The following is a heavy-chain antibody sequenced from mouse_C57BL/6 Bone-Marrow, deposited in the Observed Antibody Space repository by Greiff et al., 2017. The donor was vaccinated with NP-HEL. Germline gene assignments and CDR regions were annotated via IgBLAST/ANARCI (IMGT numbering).Heavy chain of an antibody. J-gene: IGHJ4*01. CDR1: GYTFTSYW. Sequence: QVQLKQPGAELVKPGASVKLSCKASGYTFTSYWMHWVKQRPGQGLEWIGMIHPNSGSTNYNEKLKSKATLTVDKSASTAYMQLSSLTSEDSAIYYCARVIYDNYNYAMDYWGQGTSVTVSS. CDR3: ARVIYDNYNYAMDY. D-gene: IGHD2-1*01. V-gene: IGHV1-64*01. CDR2: IHPNSGST.